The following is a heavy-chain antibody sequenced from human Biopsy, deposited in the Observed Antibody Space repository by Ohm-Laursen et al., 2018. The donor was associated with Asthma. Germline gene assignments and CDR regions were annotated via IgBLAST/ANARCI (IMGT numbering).Heavy chain of an antibody. D-gene: IGHD3-10*01. CDR1: GYTFNSAG. CDR3: ARAVDYSHYYGIDV. V-gene: IGHV1-18*01. CDR2: IGVYNGNT. Sequence: SVKVSCKTSGYTFNSAGITWVRQAPGQGLEWMGWIGVYNGNTKVAQKLQDRVTMITDTSTSTAYMELWRLRSDDTAVYFCARAVDYSHYYGIDVWGQGTTVTVS. J-gene: IGHJ6*02.